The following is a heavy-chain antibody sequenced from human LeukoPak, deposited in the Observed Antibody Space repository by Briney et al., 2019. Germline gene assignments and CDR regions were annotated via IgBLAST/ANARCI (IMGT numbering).Heavy chain of an antibody. J-gene: IGHJ5*01. D-gene: IGHD3-10*01. CDR1: GYTFTGYY. Sequence: ASVKVSCKASGYTFTGYYMHWVRQAPGQGLEWMGWINPNSGGTNYAQKFQGRVTMTRDTSISTAYMELSRLRSDDTAVYYCARGPIAFGSGPWFDPWGQGTLVTVSS. CDR3: ARGPIAFGSGPWFDP. V-gene: IGHV1-2*02. CDR2: INPNSGGT.